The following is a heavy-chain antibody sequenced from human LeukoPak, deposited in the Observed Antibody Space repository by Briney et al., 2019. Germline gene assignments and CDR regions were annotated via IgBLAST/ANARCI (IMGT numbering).Heavy chain of an antibody. D-gene: IGHD5-18*01. J-gene: IGHJ4*02. Sequence: PGGSLRLSCAASGFIFRNHGMHWVRQAPGKGLEWVAVISFDGSDTYYADSVKGRFTISRDNSKNTLYLQMNSLRAEDTAVYYCARGYSYFDYWGQGTLVTVSS. V-gene: IGHV3-30*12. CDR3: ARGYSYFDY. CDR2: ISFDGSDT. CDR1: GFIFRNHG.